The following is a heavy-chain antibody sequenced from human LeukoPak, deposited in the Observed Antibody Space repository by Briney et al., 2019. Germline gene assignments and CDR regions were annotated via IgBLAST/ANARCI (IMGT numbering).Heavy chain of an antibody. Sequence: GGSLRLSWAASVFTFTSYCMHWVRQAPCKGLEWVEVIWYDGSNKYYADSVKGRFTISRDNSKNTLYLQMNSLRAEDTAVYYCARDGSPDYYDSSGYGGYFDYWGQGTLVTVSS. D-gene: IGHD3-22*01. CDR1: VFTFTSYC. V-gene: IGHV3-33*01. CDR3: ARDGSPDYYDSSGYGGYFDY. J-gene: IGHJ4*02. CDR2: IWYDGSNK.